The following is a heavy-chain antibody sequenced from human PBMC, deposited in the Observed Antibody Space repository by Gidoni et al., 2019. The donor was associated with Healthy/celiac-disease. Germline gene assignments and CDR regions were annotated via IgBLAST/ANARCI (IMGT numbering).Heavy chain of an antibody. CDR2: INHSGST. J-gene: IGHJ4*02. D-gene: IGHD3-9*01. CDR1: GGSFSGYY. CDR3: AREQEYYDILTGYCYFDY. Sequence: QVQLQQWGAGLLKPSETLSLTCAVYGGSFSGYYWSWIRQPPGKGLEWIGEINHSGSTNYNPSLKSRVTISVDTSKNQFSLKLSSVTAADTAVYYCAREQEYYDILTGYCYFDYWGQGTLVTVSS. V-gene: IGHV4-34*01.